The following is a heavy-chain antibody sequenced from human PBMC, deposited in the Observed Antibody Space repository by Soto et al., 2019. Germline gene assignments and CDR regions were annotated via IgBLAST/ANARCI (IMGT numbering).Heavy chain of an antibody. CDR1: GFTFSSYW. Sequence: EVQLVESGGGLVQPGGSLRLSCAASGFTFSSYWMHWVRQTPGKGLVWVSRINSDGSSTNYADSVKGRFTISRDNAKNTLYVQMNSRRGVDTAVFYCSREWVVPADRGGWYYHGLDVWGQGTTVTVSS. V-gene: IGHV3-74*01. CDR3: SREWVVPADRGGWYYHGLDV. J-gene: IGHJ6*02. D-gene: IGHD2-2*01. CDR2: INSDGSST.